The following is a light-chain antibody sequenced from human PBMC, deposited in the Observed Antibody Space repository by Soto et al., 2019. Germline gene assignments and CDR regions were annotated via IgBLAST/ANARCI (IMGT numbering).Light chain of an antibody. CDR2: DAS. CDR1: QSVSRY. V-gene: IGKV3-11*01. Sequence: EIVLTQCPATVSLTPWDRATLSCRASQSVSRYLAWYQQKPGQAPRLLIYDASNRATGIPARFSGSGSGTDFTLTISSLEPEDFAVYYCQQRSNWPPITFGQGTRLEI. CDR3: QQRSNWPPIT. J-gene: IGKJ5*01.